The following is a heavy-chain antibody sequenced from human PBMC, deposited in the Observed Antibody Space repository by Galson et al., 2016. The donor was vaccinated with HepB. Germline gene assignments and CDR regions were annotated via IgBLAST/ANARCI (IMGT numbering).Heavy chain of an antibody. J-gene: IGHJ4*02. D-gene: IGHD3-16*02. CDR3: AREAYYDYIWGSYRQLYF. V-gene: IGHV3-48*02. CDR2: ITSSSSLI. Sequence: SLRLSCAASGFTFSNYSMNWVRQAPGKGLEWVSYITSSSSLIFYADSVKGRFTISRDNAKNSLDLQMNSLRDEDTAVYYCAREAYYDYIWGSYRQLYFWGQGTLVTVSS. CDR1: GFTFSNYS.